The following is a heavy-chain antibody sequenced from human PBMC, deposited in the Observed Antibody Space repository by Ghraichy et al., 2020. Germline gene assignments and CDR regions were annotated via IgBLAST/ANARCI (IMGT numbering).Heavy chain of an antibody. CDR3: AGDYWGAPDY. Sequence: GGSLRLSCAASGFTFRKYWMSWVRQAPGKGLEGVANINRDGSAKYSVDSVKGRFTISRDNAHNSLYLQMNSLRAEDTAMYFCAGDYWGAPDYWGQGTLVTVSS. J-gene: IGHJ4*02. CDR2: INRDGSAK. V-gene: IGHV3-7*01. D-gene: IGHD7-27*01. CDR1: GFTFRKYW.